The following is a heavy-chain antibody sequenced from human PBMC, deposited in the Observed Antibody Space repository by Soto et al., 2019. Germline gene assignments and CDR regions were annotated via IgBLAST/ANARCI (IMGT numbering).Heavy chain of an antibody. J-gene: IGHJ4*01. CDR2: IYYSGST. D-gene: IGHD1-26*01. CDR1: GGSISSYY. CDR3: AWEPLGGWFLD. V-gene: IGHV4-59*01. Sequence: SETLSLTCTVSGGSISSYYWSWIRQPPGKGLEWIGYIYYSGSTNYNPSLKSRVTISVDTSKNQFSLKLSSVTAADTAAYYCAWEPLGGWFLDWGHGGLGTVSS.